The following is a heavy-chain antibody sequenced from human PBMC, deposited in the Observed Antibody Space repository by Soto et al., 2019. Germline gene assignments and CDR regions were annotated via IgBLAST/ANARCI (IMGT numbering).Heavy chain of an antibody. D-gene: IGHD3-10*01. CDR3: ASLPVEGSSAFDI. CDR2: ITPFNGNT. CDR1: GYTFTYRY. Sequence: QMQLVQSGAEVKKTGSSVKVSCKASGYTFTYRYLHWMRQAPGQALEWMGWITPFNGNTNYAQKFQDRVTITRDRSMSTAYMELSSLRSEDTAMYYCASLPVEGSSAFDIWGQGTMVTVSS. J-gene: IGHJ3*02. V-gene: IGHV1-45*02.